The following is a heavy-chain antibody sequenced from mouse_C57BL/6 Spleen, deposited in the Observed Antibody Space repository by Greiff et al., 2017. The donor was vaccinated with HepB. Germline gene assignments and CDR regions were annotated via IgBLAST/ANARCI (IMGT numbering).Heavy chain of an antibody. CDR2: IDPSDSYT. CDR1: GYTFTSYW. D-gene: IGHD1-1*01. V-gene: IGHV1-69*01. Sequence: QVQLQQPGAELVMPRASVKLSCKASGYTFTSYWMHWVKQRPGQGLEWIGEIDPSDSYTNYNQKFKGKSTLTVDKSSSTAYMQLSSLTSEDSAVYYCARSVITTVVAPYWYFDVWGTGTTVTVSS. J-gene: IGHJ1*03. CDR3: ARSVITTVVAPYWYFDV.